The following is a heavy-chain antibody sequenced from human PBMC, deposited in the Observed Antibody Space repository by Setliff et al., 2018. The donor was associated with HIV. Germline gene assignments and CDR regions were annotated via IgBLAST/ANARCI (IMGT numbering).Heavy chain of an antibody. CDR2: INSDGSII. J-gene: IGHJ4*02. CDR1: GFSFSNYW. D-gene: IGHD5-12*01. Sequence: GGSLRLSCAPSGFSFSNYWMHWVRQAPGEGLVWVSRINSDGSIIDYADSVKGRFTISRDNAKNTLYLQMNSLRVDDTAVYYCARDLPGGYDTHTFDYWGQGTLVTVSS. CDR3: ARDLPGGYDTHTFDY. V-gene: IGHV3-74*01.